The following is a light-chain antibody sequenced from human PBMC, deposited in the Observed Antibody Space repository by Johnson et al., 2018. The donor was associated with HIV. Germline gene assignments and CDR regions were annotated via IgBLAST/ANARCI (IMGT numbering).Light chain of an antibody. CDR3: GTWDSSLSAGV. Sequence: QSVLTQAPSVSAAPGQKVTISCSGSRPNIGNNYVSWYQQLPGTAPKLLIYENNKRPSGIPDRFSGSKSGTSATLGITGLQTGDEADYYCGTWDSSLSAGVFGTGTKVTVL. V-gene: IGLV1-51*02. CDR2: ENN. J-gene: IGLJ1*01. CDR1: RPNIGNNY.